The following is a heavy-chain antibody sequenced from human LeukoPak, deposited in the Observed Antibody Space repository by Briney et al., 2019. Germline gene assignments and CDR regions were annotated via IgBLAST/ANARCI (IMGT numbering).Heavy chain of an antibody. V-gene: IGHV3-23*01. CDR2: FSGSGDTT. D-gene: IGHD4-23*01. CDR3: AKGFYYGGSSDLSSFDI. J-gene: IGHJ3*02. CDR1: GFTFSSYA. Sequence: GGSLRLSCAASGFTFSSYAMSWVRQDPGKGLEWVSGFSGSGDTTDYADSVKGRFTISRDNSKNTLYLQMNSLRAEDTAVYHCAKGFYYGGSSDLSSFDIWGQGTMVTAPS.